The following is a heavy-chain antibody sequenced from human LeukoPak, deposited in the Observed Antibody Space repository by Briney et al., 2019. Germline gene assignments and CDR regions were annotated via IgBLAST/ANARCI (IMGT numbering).Heavy chain of an antibody. CDR2: MNPDGSAT. D-gene: IGHD2-2*01. CDR3: ARTLVEVPGHSDLFDF. CDR1: GFSFSNFW. Sequence: GGSLRLSCGASGFSFSNFWMSWIRQAPGKGLERVANMNPDGSATYYLDSVKGRFTISRDNAKTSVYLQMNSLRPDDTAVYYCARTLVEVPGHSDLFDFWGQGTLVTVYS. J-gene: IGHJ4*02. V-gene: IGHV3-7*01.